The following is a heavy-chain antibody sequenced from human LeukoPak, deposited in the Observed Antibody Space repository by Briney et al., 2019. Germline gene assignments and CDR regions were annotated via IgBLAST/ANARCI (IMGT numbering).Heavy chain of an antibody. V-gene: IGHV1-2*02. CDR2: INPNSGGT. CDR3: ARGPVYFDY. J-gene: IGHJ4*02. CDR1: GDNFNNYE. Sequence: ASVKVSCKSSGDNFNNYEINWVRQAPGQGLEWMGWINPNSGGTKYAQKFQGRVTMTRDTSISTAYMELSRLRSDDTAVYHCARGPVYFDYWGQGTLVTVSS.